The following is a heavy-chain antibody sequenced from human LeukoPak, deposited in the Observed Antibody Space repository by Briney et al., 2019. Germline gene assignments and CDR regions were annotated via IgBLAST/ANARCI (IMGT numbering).Heavy chain of an antibody. Sequence: GGSLRLSCAASGFTFSSYWMHWVRQAPGKGLVWVSRINSGGSSTSYADSVKGRFTISRDNAKNTLYLQMNSLRAEDTAVYYCARDPRPRWSDYYYYGMDVWGQGTTVTVSS. D-gene: IGHD6-13*01. CDR3: ARDPRPRWSDYYYYGMDV. J-gene: IGHJ6*02. CDR1: GFTFSSYW. V-gene: IGHV3-74*01. CDR2: INSGGSST.